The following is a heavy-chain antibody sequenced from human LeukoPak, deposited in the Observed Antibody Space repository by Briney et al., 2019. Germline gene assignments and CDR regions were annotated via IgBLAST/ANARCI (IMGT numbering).Heavy chain of an antibody. CDR2: INHSGST. Sequence: SETLSLTCAVYGGSFSGYYWSWIRQPPGKGLEWIGEINHSGSTNYNPSLKSRVTISVDTSKNQFSLKLSSVTAADTAVYYCAREAGSGYYGSYYYYMDVWGKGTTVTVSS. J-gene: IGHJ6*03. V-gene: IGHV4-34*01. CDR3: AREAGSGYYGSYYYYMDV. D-gene: IGHD3-22*01. CDR1: GGSFSGYY.